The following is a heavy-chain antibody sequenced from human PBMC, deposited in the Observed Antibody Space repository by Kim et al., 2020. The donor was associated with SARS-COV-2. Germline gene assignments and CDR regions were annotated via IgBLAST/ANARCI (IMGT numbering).Heavy chain of an antibody. D-gene: IGHD2-21*02. Sequence: GESLKISCKGSGYSFTSYWIGWVRQMPGKGREWMGIIYPGDSDTRYSPSFQGQVTISADKSISTAYLQWSSLKASDTAMYYCARHRMTAMDKGVYYYYGMDVWGQGTTVTVSS. CDR2: IYPGDSDT. V-gene: IGHV5-51*01. CDR1: GYSFTSYW. J-gene: IGHJ6*02. CDR3: ARHRMTAMDKGVYYYYGMDV.